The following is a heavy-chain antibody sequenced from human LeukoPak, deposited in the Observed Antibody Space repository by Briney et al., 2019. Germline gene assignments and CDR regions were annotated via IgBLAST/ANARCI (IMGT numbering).Heavy chain of an antibody. CDR2: ISSSGSTI. CDR1: GFTFSAYY. J-gene: IGHJ4*02. V-gene: IGHV3-11*04. CDR3: ARDGDYYGSGSYYNEVYYFDY. Sequence: PGGSLRLSCAASGFTFSAYYMSWIRQAPGKGLEWVSYISSSGSTIYYADSVKGRFTISRDNAKNSLYLQMNSLRAEDTAVYYCARDGDYYGSGSYYNEVYYFDYWGQGTLVTVSS. D-gene: IGHD3-10*01.